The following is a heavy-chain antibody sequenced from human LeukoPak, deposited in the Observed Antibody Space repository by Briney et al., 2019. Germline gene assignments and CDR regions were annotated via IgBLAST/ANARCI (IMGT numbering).Heavy chain of an antibody. D-gene: IGHD2-2*01. J-gene: IGHJ6*02. V-gene: IGHV4-34*01. CDR1: GGSFSGYY. CDR3: ARGVRGVVPAALKPGYYYYYYGMDV. CDR2: INHSGST. Sequence: SETLSLTCAVYGGSFSGYYWSWIRQPPGKGLEWIGEINHSGSTNYNPSLKSRVTIPVDTSKNQFSLKLSSVTAADTAVYYCARGVRGVVPAALKPGYYYYYYGMDVWGQGTTVTVSS.